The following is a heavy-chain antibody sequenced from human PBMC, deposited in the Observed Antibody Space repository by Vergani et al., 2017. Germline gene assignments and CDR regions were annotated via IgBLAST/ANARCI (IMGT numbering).Heavy chain of an antibody. V-gene: IGHV4-30-2*01. CDR2: IYHSGST. Sequence: QVQLQQWGAGLLKPSETLSLTCAVSGGSISSGGYSWSWIRQPPGKGLEWIGYIYHSGSTKYNPSLKSRVTMSVDTSKNQFSLKLSSVTAADTAVYYCARSGVVPAAMGLRYFDSWGQGTLVTVSS. CDR3: ARSGVVPAAMGLRYFDS. D-gene: IGHD2-2*01. J-gene: IGHJ4*02. CDR1: GGSISSGGYS.